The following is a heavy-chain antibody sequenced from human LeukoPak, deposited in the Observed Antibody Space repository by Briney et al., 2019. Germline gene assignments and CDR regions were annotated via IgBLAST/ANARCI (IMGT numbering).Heavy chain of an antibody. CDR2: ISYDGSNK. Sequence: PGGSLRLSCAASGFTFSSYAMHWVRQAPGKGLEWVAVISYDGSNKYYADSVKGRFTISRDNSKNTLYLQMNSLRAEDTAVYHCASLYYDSSGYYLPAAYYWGQGTLVTVSS. V-gene: IGHV3-30*04. CDR3: ASLYYDSSGYYLPAAYY. D-gene: IGHD3-22*01. CDR1: GFTFSSYA. J-gene: IGHJ4*02.